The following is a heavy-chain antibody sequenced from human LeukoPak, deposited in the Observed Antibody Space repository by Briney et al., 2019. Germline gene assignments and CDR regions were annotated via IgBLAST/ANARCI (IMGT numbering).Heavy chain of an antibody. CDR2: IKQDGSEK. CDR3: AKVGRQLVPSYYYYGMDV. D-gene: IGHD6-13*01. J-gene: IGHJ6*02. CDR1: GFTFSSYW. Sequence: GGSLRLSCAASGFTFSSYWMSWVRQAPGKGLEWVANIKQDGSEKYYVDSVKGRFAISRDNAKNTLYLQMNSLRAEDTAVYYCAKVGRQLVPSYYYYGMDVWGQGTTVTVSS. V-gene: IGHV3-7*03.